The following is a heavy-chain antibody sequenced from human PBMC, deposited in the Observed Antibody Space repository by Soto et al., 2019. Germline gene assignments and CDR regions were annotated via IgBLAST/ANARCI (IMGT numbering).Heavy chain of an antibody. CDR3: AKNSLNYCGGDCYDAFDI. D-gene: IGHD2-21*02. CDR2: ISGSGGST. Sequence: GGSLRLSCAASGFTFSSYAMSWVRQAPGKGLEWVSAISGSGGSTYYADSVKGRFTISRDNSKNTLYLQMNSLRAEDTAVYYCAKNSLNYCGGDCYDAFDIWGQGTMVTVSS. J-gene: IGHJ3*02. V-gene: IGHV3-23*01. CDR1: GFTFSSYA.